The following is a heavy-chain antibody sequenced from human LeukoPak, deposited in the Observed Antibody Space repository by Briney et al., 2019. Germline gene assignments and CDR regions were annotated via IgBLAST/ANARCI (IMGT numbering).Heavy chain of an antibody. V-gene: IGHV3-48*04. Sequence: PGGSLRLSCAASGFTFSSYWMSWVRQAPGKGLEWVSYIGSSGSPIYYADSVRGRFTISRDNAKNSLYLQVNSLRVEDTAVYYCARPPSVTTAGYYFGYWGQGTLVTVSS. D-gene: IGHD4-17*01. J-gene: IGHJ4*02. CDR1: GFTFSSYW. CDR3: ARPPSVTTAGYYFGY. CDR2: IGSSGSPI.